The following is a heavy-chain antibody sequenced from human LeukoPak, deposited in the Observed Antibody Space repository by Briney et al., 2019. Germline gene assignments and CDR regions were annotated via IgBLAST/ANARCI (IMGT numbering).Heavy chain of an antibody. CDR1: GYTFSDQY. D-gene: IGHD4-17*01. CDR2: IRNKANSYIT. Sequence: PGGSLRLSCVASGYTFSDQYMDWVRQAPGKGLEGIGRIRNKANSYITEYAASVKGRFTVSREDSENSLFLQMNSLKTEDTAVYYCGRAAYAHGLDAWGQGTTVTVSS. CDR3: GRAAYAHGLDA. J-gene: IGHJ6*02. V-gene: IGHV3-72*01.